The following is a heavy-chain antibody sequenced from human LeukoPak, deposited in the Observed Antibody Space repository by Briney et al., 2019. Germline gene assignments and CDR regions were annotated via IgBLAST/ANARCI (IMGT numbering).Heavy chain of an antibody. J-gene: IGHJ4*02. CDR3: AKAGSIRFDY. CDR1: GFTFSSYG. Sequence: GGTLRLSCAASGFTFSSYGMSWVRQAPGKGLEWVSAISGSGGSTYYADSVKGRFTISRDNSKNTLYLQMNSLRAEDTAVYYCAKAGSIRFDYWGQGTLVTVSS. CDR2: ISGSGGST. D-gene: IGHD1-26*01. V-gene: IGHV3-23*01.